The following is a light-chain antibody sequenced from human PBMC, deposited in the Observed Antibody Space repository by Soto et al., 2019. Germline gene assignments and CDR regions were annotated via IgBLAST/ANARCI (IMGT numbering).Light chain of an antibody. CDR1: SGSVSTSYY. Sequence: QTVVTQEPSFSVSPGGTVTLTCGLSSGSVSTSYYPSWYQQTPGQAPRTLIYNTYTRSSRVPDRFSASILGDKAALTITGAQADDESDYYCVLYMGSGISVFGGGTKLTVL. V-gene: IGLV8-61*01. CDR2: NTY. CDR3: VLYMGSGISV. J-gene: IGLJ2*01.